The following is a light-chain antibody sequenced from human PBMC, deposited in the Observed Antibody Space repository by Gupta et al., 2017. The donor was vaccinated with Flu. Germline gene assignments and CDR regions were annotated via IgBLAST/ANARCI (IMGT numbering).Light chain of an antibody. Sequence: PSTLSAAVGDRVTMPCRASKSSDSWVAWYQQKPGRAPKSLIYKASSLETGVPSRFSGSGSGTDFSLTISSLEPDDFATYYCKQYRSSPWTFGQGTKVEIK. CDR3: KQYRSSPWT. V-gene: IGKV1-5*03. J-gene: IGKJ1*01. CDR2: KAS. CDR1: KSSDSW.